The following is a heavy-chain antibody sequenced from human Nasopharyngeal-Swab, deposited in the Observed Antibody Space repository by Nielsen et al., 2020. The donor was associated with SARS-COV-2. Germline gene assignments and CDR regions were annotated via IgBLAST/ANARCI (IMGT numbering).Heavy chain of an antibody. J-gene: IGHJ6*02. CDR2: IYYSGST. Sequence: RQAPGKGLEWIGYIYYSGSTNYNPSLKSRVTISVDTSKNQFSLKLSSVTAADTAAYYCARGAGRWETSGSYPWWGDYYYGMDVWGQGTTVTVSS. CDR3: ARGAGRWETSGSYPWWGDYYYGMDV. D-gene: IGHD1-26*01. V-gene: IGHV4-59*01.